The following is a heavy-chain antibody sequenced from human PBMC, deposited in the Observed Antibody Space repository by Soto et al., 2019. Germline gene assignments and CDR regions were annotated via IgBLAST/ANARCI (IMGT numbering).Heavy chain of an antibody. CDR2: INQDVSQK. V-gene: IGHV3-7*01. Sequence: PGGSLRLSCAASGFTFSMYWMALVRQAPGKGLEWVANINQDVSQKLYVDSVRGRFTISRDNAKKSVYLQMNKLRAEDTAVYYCAKIGYNDWDFDYWGQGTRVTVSS. CDR1: GFTFSMYW. J-gene: IGHJ4*02. CDR3: AKIGYNDWDFDY. D-gene: IGHD3-22*01.